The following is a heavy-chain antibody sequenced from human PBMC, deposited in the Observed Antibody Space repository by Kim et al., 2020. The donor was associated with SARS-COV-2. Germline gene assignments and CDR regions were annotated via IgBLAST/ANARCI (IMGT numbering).Heavy chain of an antibody. V-gene: IGHV1-18*01. Sequence: KYAQKSQGRVTVTTDASTSTAYMEWTRLRPDDTAVYYCARITDNRGRGGDYWGQGTLVTVSS. D-gene: IGHD1-20*01. CDR3: ARITDNRGRGGDY. J-gene: IGHJ4*02.